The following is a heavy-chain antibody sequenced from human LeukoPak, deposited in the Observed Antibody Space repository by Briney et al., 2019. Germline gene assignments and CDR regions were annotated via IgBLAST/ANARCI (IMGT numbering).Heavy chain of an antibody. Sequence: PSETPSLTCTVSGGSISSYYWSWIRQPPGKGLEWIGYIYYSGSTNYNPSLKSRVTISVDTSKNQFSLKLSSVTAADTAVYYCATGGGSSRYRYYYYGMDVWGQGTTVTVSS. CDR2: IYYSGST. CDR1: GGSISSYY. D-gene: IGHD6-13*01. CDR3: ATGGGSSRYRYYYYGMDV. J-gene: IGHJ6*02. V-gene: IGHV4-59*01.